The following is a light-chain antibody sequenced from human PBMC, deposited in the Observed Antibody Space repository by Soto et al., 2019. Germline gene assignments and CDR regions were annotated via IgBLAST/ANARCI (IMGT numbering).Light chain of an antibody. V-gene: IGKV3-11*01. CDR3: QQRSNWPIT. CDR2: DAS. Sequence: EGVLIQSPATLSLSTGGSATLSFMASQNVDNYLAWYQQKPGQAPRLPIYDASNRATGIPARFSGSGSGTDFTLTISSLEPEDFAVYYCQQRSNWPITFGQVTRLEI. J-gene: IGKJ5*01. CDR1: QNVDNY.